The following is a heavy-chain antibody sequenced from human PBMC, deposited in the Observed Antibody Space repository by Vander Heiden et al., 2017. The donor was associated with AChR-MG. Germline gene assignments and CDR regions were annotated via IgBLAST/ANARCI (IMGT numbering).Heavy chain of an antibody. V-gene: IGHV4-59*01. CDR3: ARDGGIAAAGIYYYYYMDV. CDR1: GGSISSYY. J-gene: IGHJ6*03. D-gene: IGHD6-13*01. CDR2: IYYSGST. Sequence: QVQLQESGPGLVKPSETLSLTCTVSGGSISSYYGGWIRQPPGKGLEWIGYIYYSGSTNYNPSLKSRVTISVDTSKNQFSLKLSSVTAADTAVYYCARDGGIAAAGIYYYYYMDVWGKGTTVTVSS.